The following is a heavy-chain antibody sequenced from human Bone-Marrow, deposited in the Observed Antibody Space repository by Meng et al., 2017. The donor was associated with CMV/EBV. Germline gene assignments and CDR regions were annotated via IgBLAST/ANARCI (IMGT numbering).Heavy chain of an antibody. J-gene: IGHJ4*02. CDR2: IRYDGSNK. Sequence: GESLKISCAASGFTFSSYGMHWVRQAPGKGLEWVAFIRYDGSNKYYADSVKGRFTISRDNSKNTLYLQMNSLKTEDTAVYYCTTDLWVNFDYWGQGTLVTVSS. D-gene: IGHD2-21*01. CDR1: GFTFSSYG. V-gene: IGHV3-30*02. CDR3: TTDLWVNFDY.